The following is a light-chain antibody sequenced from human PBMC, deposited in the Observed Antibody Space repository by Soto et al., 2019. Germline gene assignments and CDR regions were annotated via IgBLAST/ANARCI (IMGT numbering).Light chain of an antibody. J-gene: IGKJ5*01. CDR3: QQYKSSPT. CDR1: QSISSW. Sequence: DIQMTQSPSTLSASVGDRVTITCRASQSISSWLAWYQQKPGKAPKLLIYKASSLESGVPSRFSGSGSGTEFTLTISSLQPDDFATYYCQQYKSSPTFGQGTRLEIK. CDR2: KAS. V-gene: IGKV1-5*03.